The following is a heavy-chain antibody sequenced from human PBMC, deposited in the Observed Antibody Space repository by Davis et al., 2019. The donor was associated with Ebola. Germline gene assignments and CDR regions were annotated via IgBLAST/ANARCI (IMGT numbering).Heavy chain of an antibody. J-gene: IGHJ6*02. Sequence: GESLKISCAASGFTFSSYGMHWVRQAPGKGPEWVAVIWYDGSNKYYADSVKGRFTISRDNSKNTLYLQMNSLRAEDTAVYYCARAESFGVVTPYYYGMDVWGQGTTVTVSS. CDR3: ARAESFGVVTPYYYGMDV. CDR1: GFTFSSYG. D-gene: IGHD3-3*01. CDR2: IWYDGSNK. V-gene: IGHV3-33*01.